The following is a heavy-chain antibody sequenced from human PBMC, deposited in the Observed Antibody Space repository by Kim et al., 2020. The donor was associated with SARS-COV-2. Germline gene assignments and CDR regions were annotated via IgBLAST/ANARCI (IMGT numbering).Heavy chain of an antibody. CDR1: GGSISSGGYY. D-gene: IGHD3-10*01. CDR2: IYYSGST. J-gene: IGHJ4*02. CDR3: AGMVRGVISLDY. Sequence: SETLSLTCTVSGGSISSGGYYWSWIRQHPGKGLEWIGYIYYSGSTYYNPSLKSRVTISVDTSKNQFSLKLSSVTAADTAVYYCAGMVRGVISLDYWGQGTLVTVSS. V-gene: IGHV4-31*03.